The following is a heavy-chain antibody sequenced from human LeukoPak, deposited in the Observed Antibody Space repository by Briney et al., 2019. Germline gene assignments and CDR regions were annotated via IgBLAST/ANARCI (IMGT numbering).Heavy chain of an antibody. Sequence: GASVKASCKASGYTFTSYYIHWVRQAPGQGLEWMGIIYPSVDRTSYAQKFQDRLTMTMDTSTSTVYMELSSLKDEDTAVYYCAREEEGGTFDYWGQGTLVTVYS. CDR2: IYPSVDRT. CDR1: GYTFTSYY. V-gene: IGHV1-46*01. D-gene: IGHD3-16*01. J-gene: IGHJ4*02. CDR3: AREEEGGTFDY.